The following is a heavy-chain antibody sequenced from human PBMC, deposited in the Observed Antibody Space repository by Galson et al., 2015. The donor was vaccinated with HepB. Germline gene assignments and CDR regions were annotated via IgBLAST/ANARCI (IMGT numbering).Heavy chain of an antibody. CDR3: ARHGFGELYWFDP. J-gene: IGHJ5*02. Sequence: TLSLTCTVSGGSISSYYWSWIRQPPGKGLEWIGYIYYSGSTNYSPSLKSRITISVDTSKNQFSLKLSSVTAADTAVYYCARHGFGELYWFDPWGQGTLVTVSS. CDR1: GGSISSYY. D-gene: IGHD3-10*01. V-gene: IGHV4-59*08. CDR2: IYYSGST.